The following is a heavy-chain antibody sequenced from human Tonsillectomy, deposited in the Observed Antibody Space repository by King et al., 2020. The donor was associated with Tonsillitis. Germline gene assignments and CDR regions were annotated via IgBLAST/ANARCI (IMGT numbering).Heavy chain of an antibody. CDR2: IRNDGDTA. CDR1: GFAFSVYG. Sequence: VQLVESGGGVVQPGGSLRLSCATSGFAFSVYGLHWVRQAPGKGLEWVAFIRNDGDTAVDGPSVKGRFTVSRDNSKNALYLQMDSLRPEDTAVYYCARDGSGGSFDYWGQGCLVTASS. CDR3: ARDGSGGSFDY. V-gene: IGHV3-30*02. J-gene: IGHJ4*02. D-gene: IGHD3-10*01.